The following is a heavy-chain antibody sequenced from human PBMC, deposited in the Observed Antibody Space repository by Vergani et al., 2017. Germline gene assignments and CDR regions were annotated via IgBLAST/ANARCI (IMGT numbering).Heavy chain of an antibody. V-gene: IGHV3-23*01. D-gene: IGHD2-2*01. CDR3: SRDSPLVVPAAIFYYYYGMDV. CDR1: GFTFSSYA. J-gene: IGHJ6*02. Sequence: EGQLLESGGGLVQPGGSLRLSCAASGFTFSSYAMSWVRQAPGKGLEWGSAVSGSGGSTSYAASVKGRFTISRDNAKHSLYLQMNSLRAEDTAVYYCSRDSPLVVPAAIFYYYYGMDVWGQGTTVTVSS. CDR2: VSGSGGST.